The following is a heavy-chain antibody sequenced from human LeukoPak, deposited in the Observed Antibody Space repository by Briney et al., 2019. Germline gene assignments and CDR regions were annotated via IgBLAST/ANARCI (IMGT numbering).Heavy chain of an antibody. Sequence: ASVKVSCKASGGTFSSYAISWVRQAPGQGLEWMGGIIPIFGTANYAQKFQGRVTITADESTSTAYMELRSLRSDDTAVYYCARVLGSTSSPPNWFDPWGQGTLVTVSS. J-gene: IGHJ5*02. CDR3: ARVLGSTSSPPNWFDP. D-gene: IGHD2-2*01. V-gene: IGHV1-69*13. CDR2: IIPIFGTA. CDR1: GGTFSSYA.